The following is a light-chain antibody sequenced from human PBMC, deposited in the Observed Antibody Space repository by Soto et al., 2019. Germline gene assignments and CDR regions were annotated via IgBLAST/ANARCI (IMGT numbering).Light chain of an antibody. CDR3: ISYTNSDTYV. CDR1: SSDVGGYNY. CDR2: NVI. J-gene: IGLJ1*01. V-gene: IGLV2-14*03. Sequence: QSVLTQPASVSGSPGQSITISCTGTSSDVGGYNYVSWYQQYPGKAPKLMVFNVINRPSGVSNRFSGSKSGNTASLTISGLQAEDEADYYCISYTNSDTYVFGTGTKVTGL.